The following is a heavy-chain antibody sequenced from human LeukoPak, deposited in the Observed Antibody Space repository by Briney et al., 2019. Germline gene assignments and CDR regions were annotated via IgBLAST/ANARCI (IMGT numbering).Heavy chain of an antibody. Sequence: SETLSLTCTVSGYSISSGYYWGWIRQPPGKGLEWIGSIYHSGSTYYNPSLKSRVTISVDTSKNQFSLKLSSVTAADTAVYYCAKAGGWYGSAPGYWGQGTLVTVSS. CDR2: IYHSGST. CDR3: AKAGGWYGSAPGY. D-gene: IGHD6-19*01. CDR1: GYSISSGYY. J-gene: IGHJ4*02. V-gene: IGHV4-38-2*02.